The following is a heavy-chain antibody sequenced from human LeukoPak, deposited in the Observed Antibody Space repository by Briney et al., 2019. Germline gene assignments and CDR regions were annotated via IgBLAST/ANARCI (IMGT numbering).Heavy chain of an antibody. D-gene: IGHD6-19*01. Sequence: ASVKVSCKASGYTFTSYDINWVRQATGQGLEWMGWMNPNSGNTGYAQKFQGRVTITRNTSISTAYMELSSLRSEDTAVYYCAKESSDTSGWWQFDYWGQGTLVTVSS. CDR3: AKESSDTSGWWQFDY. V-gene: IGHV1-8*03. CDR2: MNPNSGNT. J-gene: IGHJ4*02. CDR1: GYTFTSYD.